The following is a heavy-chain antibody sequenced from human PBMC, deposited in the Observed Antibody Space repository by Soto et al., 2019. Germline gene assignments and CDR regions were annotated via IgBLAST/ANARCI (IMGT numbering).Heavy chain of an antibody. CDR2: ISYNGSKK. CDR3: AKIETQDGIDM. Sequence: QVQLVESGGGVVQPGRSLRLSCAASGFTFSSHGMHWVRQAPGKGLEWVAIISYNGSKKYSADSVKGRFTISRDNSKNTLYLQMNRLRVEDTAVYYCAKIETQDGIDMWGQGTVVTVSS. V-gene: IGHV3-30*18. J-gene: IGHJ3*02. CDR1: GFTFSSHG.